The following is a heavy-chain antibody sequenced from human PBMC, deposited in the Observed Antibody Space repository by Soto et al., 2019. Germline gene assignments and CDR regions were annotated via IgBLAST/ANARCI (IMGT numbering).Heavy chain of an antibody. D-gene: IGHD6-19*01. CDR1: GFTFSSYW. Sequence: GGSLRLSCAASGFTFSSYWMSWVRQAPGKGLEWVANIKQDGSEKYSVDSVKGRFTISRDNAKNSLYLQMNSLRAEDTAVYYCAIDAVVDYYYYGMDVWGQGTTVTVSS. CDR3: AIDAVVDYYYYGMDV. V-gene: IGHV3-7*03. CDR2: IKQDGSEK. J-gene: IGHJ6*02.